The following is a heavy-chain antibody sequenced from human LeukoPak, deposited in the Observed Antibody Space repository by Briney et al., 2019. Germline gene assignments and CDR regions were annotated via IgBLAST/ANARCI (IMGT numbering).Heavy chain of an antibody. CDR2: IYTSGST. J-gene: IGHJ4*02. CDR3: ARDSASGVNFDS. CDR1: GGSIRSYY. Sequence: SETLSLTCTVSGGSIRSYYWSWIRQPAGKGLEWIGRIYTSGSTNYNPSLKSRVTMSVDTSKNQFSLKLSSVTAADTAVYYCARDSASGVNFDSWGQGTLVTVSS. D-gene: IGHD3-10*01. V-gene: IGHV4-4*07.